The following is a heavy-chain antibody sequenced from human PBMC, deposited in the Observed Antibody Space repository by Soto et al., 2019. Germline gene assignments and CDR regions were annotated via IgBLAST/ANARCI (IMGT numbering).Heavy chain of an antibody. J-gene: IGHJ4*02. CDR3: AKAQAQYYDFWSGYPVDY. CDR1: GFTFSSYA. V-gene: IGHV3-23*01. Sequence: EVQLLESGGGLVQPGGSLRLSCAASGFTFSSYAMSWVRQAPGKGLEWVSAISGSGGSTYYADSVKGRFTISRDNSKNTLYLQMNSLRAEDTAVYYCAKAQAQYYDFWSGYPVDYWGQGTLVTVSS. D-gene: IGHD3-3*01. CDR2: ISGSGGST.